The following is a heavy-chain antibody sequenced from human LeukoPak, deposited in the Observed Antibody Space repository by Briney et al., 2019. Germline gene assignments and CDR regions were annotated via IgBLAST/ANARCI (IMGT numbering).Heavy chain of an antibody. D-gene: IGHD4-23*01. CDR1: GFTVSSNY. Sequence: GGSLRLSCAASGFTVSSNYRSWVRQAPGKGLEWVAFIRYDGSNKYYADSVEGRFTISRDNSKSTLYLQMNSLRAEDTAVYYCAKDHGGNPNDAFDIWGQGTMVTVSS. CDR2: IRYDGSNK. CDR3: AKDHGGNPNDAFDI. V-gene: IGHV3-30*02. J-gene: IGHJ3*02.